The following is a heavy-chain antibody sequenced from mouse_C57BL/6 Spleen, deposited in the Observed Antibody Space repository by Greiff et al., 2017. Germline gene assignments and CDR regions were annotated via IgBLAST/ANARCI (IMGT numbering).Heavy chain of an antibody. J-gene: IGHJ2*01. CDR3: ARDSSGSSFDY. D-gene: IGHD3-2*02. V-gene: IGHV1-82*01. CDR1: GYAFSSSW. Sequence: VQLQESGPELVKPGASVKISCKASGYAFSSSWMNWVKQRPGKGLEWIGRIYPGDGDTNYNGKFKGKATLTADKSSSTAYMQLSSLTSEDSAVYFCARDSSGSSFDYWGQGTTLTVSS. CDR2: IYPGDGDT.